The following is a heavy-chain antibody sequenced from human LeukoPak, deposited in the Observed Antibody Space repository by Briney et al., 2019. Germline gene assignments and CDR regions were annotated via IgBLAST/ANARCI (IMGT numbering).Heavy chain of an antibody. V-gene: IGHV4-30-2*01. J-gene: IGHJ3*02. Sequence: SETLSLTCAVSGGSISSGGYSWSWIRQPPGKGLEWIGYIYHSGSTYYNPSLKSRVTISVDRSKNQFSLKLSSVTAADTAVYYCARWFSRTDAFDIWGQGTMVTVSS. CDR2: IYHSGST. CDR3: ARWFSRTDAFDI. D-gene: IGHD2/OR15-2a*01. CDR1: GGSISSGGYS.